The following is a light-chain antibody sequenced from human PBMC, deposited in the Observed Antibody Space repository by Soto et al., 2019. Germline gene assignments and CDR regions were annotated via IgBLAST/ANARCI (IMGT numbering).Light chain of an antibody. Sequence: DILMTQSPSSLSASVGDRVTITCRASQYISSYLNWYQQKPGTAPKLLIYAASSLQSGVPSRFSGSGSDTEFTLTINSLQPEDFATYCCQQSHSMYSFGEGTKLEIK. CDR3: QQSHSMYS. J-gene: IGKJ2*03. CDR2: AAS. CDR1: QYISSY. V-gene: IGKV1-39*01.